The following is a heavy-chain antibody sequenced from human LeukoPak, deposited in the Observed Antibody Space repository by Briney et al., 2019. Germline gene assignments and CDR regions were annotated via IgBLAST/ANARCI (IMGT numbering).Heavy chain of an antibody. Sequence: QPGGSLRLSCAASGFTFSSYWMHWVRQAPGKGLVWVSRINSDGSSTSYADSVKGRFTISRDNAKNTLYLQMNSLGAEDTAVYYCAKDYSSSPWDYWGQGTLVTVSS. CDR1: GFTFSSYW. CDR2: INSDGSST. CDR3: AKDYSSSPWDY. J-gene: IGHJ4*02. D-gene: IGHD2-2*01. V-gene: IGHV3-74*01.